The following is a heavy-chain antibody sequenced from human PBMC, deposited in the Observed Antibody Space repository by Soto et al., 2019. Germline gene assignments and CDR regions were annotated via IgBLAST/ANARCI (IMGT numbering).Heavy chain of an antibody. CDR1: GGSISSTFYY. V-gene: IGHV4-39*01. CDR3: ARQKWEQPKWFDP. CDR2: IYYSGTT. D-gene: IGHD1-26*01. Sequence: ETLSLTCSLSGGSISSTFYYWGWIRQPPGKGLEWIGSIYYSGTTFYNASLKGRVTISVDTSKNQFSLRLTSVTATDTAVYFCARQKWEQPKWFDPWGQGTLVTVSS. J-gene: IGHJ5*02.